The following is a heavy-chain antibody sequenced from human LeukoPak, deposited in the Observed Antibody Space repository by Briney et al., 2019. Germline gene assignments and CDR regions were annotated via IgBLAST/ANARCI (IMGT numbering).Heavy chain of an antibody. D-gene: IGHD3-3*01. CDR3: AKDWSITIFGVAFDY. CDR1: GFTFSSYA. V-gene: IGHV3-23*01. Sequence: GGSLSLSCAASGFTFSSYAMSWVRQAPGQGLEWVSAISGSGGSTYYGDSVKGRFTISRDNSKNALYLQMNSLRAEDTAVYYCAKDWSITIFGVAFDYWGQGTLVTVSS. CDR2: ISGSGGST. J-gene: IGHJ4*02.